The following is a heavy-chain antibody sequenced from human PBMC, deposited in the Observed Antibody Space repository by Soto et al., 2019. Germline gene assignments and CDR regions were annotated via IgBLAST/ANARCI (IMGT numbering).Heavy chain of an antibody. CDR2: IYYSGST. CDR3: ARDRRSYYDSSGYYYVFDY. Sequence: QVQLQESGPGLVKPSQTLSLTCTVSGGSISSGGYYWSWIRQHPGKGLEWIGYIYYSGSTYYNPSLKSRVNISVDTSKNQFSLKLSSVTAADTAVYYCARDRRSYYDSSGYYYVFDYWGQGTLVTVSS. J-gene: IGHJ4*02. D-gene: IGHD3-22*01. CDR1: GGSISSGGYY. V-gene: IGHV4-31*03.